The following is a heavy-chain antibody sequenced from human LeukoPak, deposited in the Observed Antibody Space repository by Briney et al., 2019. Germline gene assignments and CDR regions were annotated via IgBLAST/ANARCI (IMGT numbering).Heavy chain of an antibody. CDR1: GFASDDYA. J-gene: IGHJ4*02. D-gene: IGHD1-26*01. CDR2: ISWNSGSI. CDR3: ARREGGFYSWGIAY. Sequence: GGSLRLSCAASGFASDDYAMHWVRPAPGKGLEWVSGISWNSGSIGCADSVKGRFTISRDNAKNSLFLQMNSLRAEDTALYYCARREGGFYSWGIAYWGQGTLVTVSS. V-gene: IGHV3-9*02.